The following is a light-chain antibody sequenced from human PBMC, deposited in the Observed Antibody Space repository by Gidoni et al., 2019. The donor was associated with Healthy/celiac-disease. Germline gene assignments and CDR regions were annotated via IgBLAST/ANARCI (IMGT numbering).Light chain of an antibody. CDR2: AAS. J-gene: IGKJ2*01. CDR3: QQSDSIPNT. V-gene: IGKV1-39*01. Sequence: DIHMPQSPSSLSASVGDRVTITCRASQSISSYLNWYQQKPGKAPKLLIYAASSLQSGVPSRFSGSGSGTDFTLTISSLQPEDFATYYCQQSDSIPNTFGQGTKLEIK. CDR1: QSISSY.